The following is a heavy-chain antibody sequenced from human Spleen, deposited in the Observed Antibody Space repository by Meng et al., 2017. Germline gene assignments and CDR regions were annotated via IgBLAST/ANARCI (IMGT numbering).Heavy chain of an antibody. J-gene: IGHJ5*02. D-gene: IGHD3-16*02. CDR3: ARYNYRYSGNYFDP. V-gene: IGHV4-31*03. CDR2: IYHSGST. CDR1: GGSISSGGYY. Sequence: QVQLQESGPGLVKPSQTLSLTCTVSGGSISSGGYYWSWIRQHPGKGLEWIGEIYHSGSTNYNPSLKSRVTISLDQSKNQFSLKLSSVTAADTAVYYCARYNYRYSGNYFDPWGQGTLVTVSS.